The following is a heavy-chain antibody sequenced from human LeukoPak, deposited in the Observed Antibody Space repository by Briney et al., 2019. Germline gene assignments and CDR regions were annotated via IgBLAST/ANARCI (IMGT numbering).Heavy chain of an antibody. CDR1: RGSLGVHY. V-gene: IGHV4-59*11. Sequence: PSETLSLTCTVSRGSLGVHYWSWLRQRPGKGLERIGDIYYSGSTRYNPSLKSRVTISRDTPKNQFSLNLSSVTAADTAVYYCARGPMAGYDAFDIWGQGTTVSVFS. CDR3: ARGPMAGYDAFDI. CDR2: IYYSGST. D-gene: IGHD6-19*01. J-gene: IGHJ3*02.